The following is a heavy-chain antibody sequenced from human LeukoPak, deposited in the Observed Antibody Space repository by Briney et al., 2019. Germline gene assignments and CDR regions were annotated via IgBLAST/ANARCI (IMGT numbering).Heavy chain of an antibody. J-gene: IGHJ4*02. CDR2: INPNSGAT. D-gene: IGHD3-16*02. V-gene: IGHV1-2*02. CDR3: ARWKGNYDYVWGSYLSY. Sequence: GASVKVSCKASGYTFTGYYLFWVRQAPGQGLEWMGWINPNSGATKYAQNFKGRVTLTSDTSIRTTYMELSSLRSDDTAVYYCARWKGNYDYVWGSYLSYWGQGTLVTVSS. CDR1: GYTFTGYY.